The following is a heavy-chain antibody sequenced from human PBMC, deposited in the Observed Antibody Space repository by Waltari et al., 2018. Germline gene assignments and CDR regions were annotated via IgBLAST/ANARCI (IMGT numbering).Heavy chain of an antibody. CDR3: ATYIGASIGTAAFDV. V-gene: IGHV4-39*01. D-gene: IGHD3-16*01. J-gene: IGHJ3*01. CDR2: ISYSGAT. Sequence: QLNLQESGPGLVKPSETLLLTCSVPGGSITNNRHYWGWIRQPPGKGLEWTATISYSGATYYNPSLKSRVTISADTSKNQFALKLSSVTAADTAVYYCATYIGASIGTAAFDVWGQGTMVTVSS. CDR1: GGSITNNRHY.